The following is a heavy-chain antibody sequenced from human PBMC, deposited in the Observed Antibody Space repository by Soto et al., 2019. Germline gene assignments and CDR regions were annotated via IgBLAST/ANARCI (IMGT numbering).Heavy chain of an antibody. D-gene: IGHD6-13*01. V-gene: IGHV4-4*02. J-gene: IGHJ4*02. Sequence: GSLRLSCAASGYTFSSYAMHWVRQPPGKGLEWIGEIYRTGNTNYNPSLESRVTISVDKSKNQFSLNLNSVTAADTAVYYCARDSRAAAGNRRYYFDYCGQGTLVTVSS. CDR1: GYTFSSYA. CDR3: ARDSRAAAGNRRYYFDY. CDR2: IYRTGNT.